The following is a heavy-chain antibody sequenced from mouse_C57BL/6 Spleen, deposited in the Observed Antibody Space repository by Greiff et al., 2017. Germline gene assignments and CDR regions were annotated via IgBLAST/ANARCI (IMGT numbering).Heavy chain of an antibody. CDR1: GYTFTDYN. CDR2: INPNNGGT. Sequence: VESGASVKMSCKASGYTFTDYNMHWVKQSHGKSLEWIGYINPNNGGTSYNQKFKGKATLTVNKSSSTAYMELRSLTSEDSAVYYCVSHSTGAMDYWGQGTSVTVSS. V-gene: IGHV1-22*01. J-gene: IGHJ4*01. D-gene: IGHD1-1*01. CDR3: VSHSTGAMDY.